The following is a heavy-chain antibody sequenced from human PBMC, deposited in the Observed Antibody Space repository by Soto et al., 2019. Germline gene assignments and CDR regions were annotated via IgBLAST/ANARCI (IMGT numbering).Heavy chain of an antibody. CDR3: AKDQLRTYSSSWALGY. Sequence: QVQLVESGGGVVQPGRSLRLSCAASGFTFSSYGMHWVRQAPGKGLEWVAVISYDGSNKYYADSVKGRFTISRDNSKNTLYLQMNSLRAADTAVYYCAKDQLRTYSSSWALGYWGQGTLVTVSS. CDR1: GFTFSSYG. J-gene: IGHJ4*02. V-gene: IGHV3-30*18. D-gene: IGHD6-13*01. CDR2: ISYDGSNK.